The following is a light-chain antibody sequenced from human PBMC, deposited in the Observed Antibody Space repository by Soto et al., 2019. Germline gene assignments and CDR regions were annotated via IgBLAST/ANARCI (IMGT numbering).Light chain of an antibody. Sequence: QSVLTQPPSVSGAPGQRVTISCTGSSSNIGAGYDVHWYQQLPGTAPKLLIYGNSNRPSGVPDRFSGSNSGNTATLTISRVEAGDEADYYCQVWDSSSDQWVFGGGTKLTVL. CDR1: SSNIGAGYD. V-gene: IGLV1-40*01. J-gene: IGLJ3*02. CDR2: GNS. CDR3: QVWDSSSDQWV.